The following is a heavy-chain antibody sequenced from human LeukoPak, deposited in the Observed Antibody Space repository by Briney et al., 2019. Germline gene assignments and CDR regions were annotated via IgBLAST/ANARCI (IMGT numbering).Heavy chain of an antibody. CDR1: GGSISSGSYY. V-gene: IGHV4-61*01. D-gene: IGHD3-22*01. CDR3: ARTYYYDSSGYYSLIFDY. J-gene: IGHJ4*02. Sequence: KSSETLSLTCTVSGGSISSGSYYWSWIRQPPGKGLEWIGYIYYSGSTNYNPSLKSRVTISVDTSKNQFSLKLSSVTAADTAVYYCARTYYYDSSGYYSLIFDYWGQGTLVTVSS. CDR2: IYYSGST.